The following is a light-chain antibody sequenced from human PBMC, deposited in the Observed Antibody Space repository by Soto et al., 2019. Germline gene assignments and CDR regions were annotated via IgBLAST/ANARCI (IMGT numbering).Light chain of an antibody. V-gene: IGLV2-14*01. J-gene: IGLJ2*01. Sequence: QSALTQPASVSGSPGQSIAISCTGTSSDVGGYNYVSWYQQHPGKAPKLMIYEVTNQPSGVSNRFSGSKSGNTASLTISGLEAEDEADYYCSSYTLGGVVFGGGTKVTVL. CDR3: SSYTLGGVV. CDR1: SSDVGGYNY. CDR2: EVT.